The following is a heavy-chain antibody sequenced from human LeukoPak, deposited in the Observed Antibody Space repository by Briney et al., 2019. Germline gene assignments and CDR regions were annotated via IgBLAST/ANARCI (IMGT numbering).Heavy chain of an antibody. J-gene: IGHJ4*02. CDR3: ARIDDLSSSSIDY. CDR2: FHHTGST. Sequence: SETLSLTCTVSGFSISTSYYWGWVRQPPGKGLEWVGTFHHTGSTYYNPSLKSRVTISVDTSKNQFSLKLSSVTAADTAVYYCARIDDLSSSSIDYWGQGALVTVSS. D-gene: IGHD3-16*02. CDR1: GFSISTSYY. V-gene: IGHV4-38-2*02.